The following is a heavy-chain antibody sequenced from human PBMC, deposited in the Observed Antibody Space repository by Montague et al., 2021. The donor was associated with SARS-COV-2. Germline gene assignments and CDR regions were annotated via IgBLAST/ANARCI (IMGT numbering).Heavy chain of an antibody. CDR3: VRVAWFGELSLADY. D-gene: IGHD3-10*01. Sequence: SETLSLTCTVAGDSISSTVYYWGWMRQPPGKRLEWIGTIYHTGITHYNPSLKSRVTLSVDTSKNQSSLNVTSVTAADTAVYFCVRVAWFGELSLADYWGQGTLVAVSS. J-gene: IGHJ4*02. V-gene: IGHV4-39*07. CDR1: GDSISSTVYY. CDR2: IYHTGIT.